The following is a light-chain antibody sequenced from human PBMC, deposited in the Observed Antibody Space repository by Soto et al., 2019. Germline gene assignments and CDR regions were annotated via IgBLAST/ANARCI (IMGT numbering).Light chain of an antibody. V-gene: IGLV2-14*03. CDR3: SSYTTSNTRQIV. CDR2: DVS. J-gene: IGLJ1*01. Sequence: QSALTQPASVSGSPGQSITISCTGTSSDVGGYNYVSWYQHHPGKAPKLMIFDVSNRPSGVSNRFSGSKSGNTASLTISGLQPEDAAEYYCSSYTTSNTRQIVFGTGTKVTVL. CDR1: SSDVGGYNY.